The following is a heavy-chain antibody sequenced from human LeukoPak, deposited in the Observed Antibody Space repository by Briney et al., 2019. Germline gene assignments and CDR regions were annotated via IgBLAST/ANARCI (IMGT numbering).Heavy chain of an antibody. CDR3: AKDRGQGANLIITIFEY. D-gene: IGHD3-3*01. V-gene: IGHV3-9*01. CDR1: GFTFDDYA. Sequence: GRSLRLSCAASGFTFDDYAMHWVRQAPGKGLEWVSGISWNSGSIGYADSVKGRFTISRDNAKNSLYLQMNSLRAEDTALYYCAKDRGQGANLIITIFEYWGQGTLVTVSS. J-gene: IGHJ4*02. CDR2: ISWNSGSI.